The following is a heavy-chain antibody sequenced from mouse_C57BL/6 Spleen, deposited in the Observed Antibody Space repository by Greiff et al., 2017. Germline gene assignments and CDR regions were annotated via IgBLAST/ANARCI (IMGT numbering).Heavy chain of an antibody. Sequence: EVQLQESEGGLVQPGSSMKLSCTASGFTFSDYYMAWVRQVPEKGLEWVANINYDGSSTYYLDSLKSRFIISRDNAKNILYLQMSSLKSEDTATYYCARGLVAPDYWGQGTTLTVSS. CDR2: INYDGSST. CDR3: ARGLVAPDY. CDR1: GFTFSDYY. J-gene: IGHJ2*01. D-gene: IGHD1-1*01. V-gene: IGHV5-16*01.